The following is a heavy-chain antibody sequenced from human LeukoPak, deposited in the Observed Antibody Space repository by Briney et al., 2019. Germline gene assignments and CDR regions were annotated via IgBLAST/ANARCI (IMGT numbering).Heavy chain of an antibody. CDR1: GGSISSYY. CDR3: ARDRIAVAGTWPADAFDI. V-gene: IGHV4-4*07. Sequence: SETLSLTCTVSGGSISSYYWSWIRQPAGKGLERIGRIYTSGSTNYNPSLKSRVTMSVDTSKNQFSLKLSSVTAADTAVYYCARDRIAVAGTWPADAFDIWGQGTMVTVSS. CDR2: IYTSGST. J-gene: IGHJ3*02. D-gene: IGHD6-19*01.